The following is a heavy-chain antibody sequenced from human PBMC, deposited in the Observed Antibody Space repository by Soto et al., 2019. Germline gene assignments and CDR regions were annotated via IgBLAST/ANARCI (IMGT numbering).Heavy chain of an antibody. CDR1: GFTVSNNY. Sequence: GGSLRVSCEASGFTVSNNYMTWVRQAPGKGLEWVSVLYIGGSTYYADSVKGRFTISRDNSKNTLYLQMHSLSAEDTAMYYCARARGGGGITYNSYFDYWGHGTQVTVSS. D-gene: IGHD3-16*01. V-gene: IGHV3-53*01. CDR3: ARARGGGGITYNSYFDY. CDR2: LYIGGST. J-gene: IGHJ4*01.